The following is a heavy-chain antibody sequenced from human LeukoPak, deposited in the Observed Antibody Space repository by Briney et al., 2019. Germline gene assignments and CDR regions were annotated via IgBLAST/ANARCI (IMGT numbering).Heavy chain of an antibody. D-gene: IGHD1-26*01. V-gene: IGHV3-48*02. CDR3: ARDRSGVGATFPYYYYGMDV. CDR1: GFTFSSYS. Sequence: PGGSLRLSCAASGFTFSSYSMNWVRQAPGKGLEWVSYISSSSTIYYADSVKGRFTISRDNAKNSLYLQMNSLRDEDTAVYYCARDRSGVGATFPYYYYGMDVWGQGTTVTVSS. J-gene: IGHJ6*02. CDR2: ISSSSTI.